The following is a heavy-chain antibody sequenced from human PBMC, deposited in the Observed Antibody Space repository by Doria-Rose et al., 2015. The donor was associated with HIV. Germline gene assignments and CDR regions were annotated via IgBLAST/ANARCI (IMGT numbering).Heavy chain of an antibody. J-gene: IGHJ4*02. CDR2: INDSGST. V-gene: IGHV4-34*01. Sequence: KWLEWIGEINDSGSTNYSPSLKSRVTISVDTSKSQSSLKLSSVTAADTAVYYCARERPRLDYWGQGTLVTVSS. D-gene: IGHD6-6*01. CDR3: ARERPRLDY.